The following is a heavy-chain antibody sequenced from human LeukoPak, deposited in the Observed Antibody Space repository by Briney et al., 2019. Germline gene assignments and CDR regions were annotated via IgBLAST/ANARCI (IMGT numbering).Heavy chain of an antibody. CDR1: GYTFTSYY. J-gene: IGHJ5*02. CDR3: ARDFLRTCSGGSCYHNWFDP. CDR2: INPSGGST. Sequence: ASVKVSCKASGYTFTSYYMHWVRQAPGQGLEWMGIINPSGGSTSYAQKFQGRVTMTRDMSTSTVYMELSSLRSEDTAVYYCARDFLRTCSGGSCYHNWFDPWGQGTLVTVSS. D-gene: IGHD2-15*01. V-gene: IGHV1-46*01.